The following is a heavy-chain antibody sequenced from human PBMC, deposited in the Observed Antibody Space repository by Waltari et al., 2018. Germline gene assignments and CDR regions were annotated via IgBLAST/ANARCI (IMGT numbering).Heavy chain of an antibody. V-gene: IGHV2-5*01. CDR2: IYWYDEK. CDR3: AHSRLDIVVVVAATSWVFDY. CDR1: GFSLSTSGVG. Sequence: QITLKESGPTLVKPTQTLTLTCTFSGFSLSTSGVGVGWIRPPPGRALEWLALIYWYDEKRYSPSLKSRLTITKDTSKNQVVLTMTNMDPVDTATYYCAHSRLDIVVVVAATSWVFDYWGQGTLVTVSS. D-gene: IGHD2-15*01. J-gene: IGHJ4*02.